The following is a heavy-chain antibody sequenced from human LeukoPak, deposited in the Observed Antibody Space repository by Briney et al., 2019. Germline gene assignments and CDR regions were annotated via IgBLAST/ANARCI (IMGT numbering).Heavy chain of an antibody. J-gene: IGHJ4*02. CDR1: GGTFSSYA. Sequence: AASVKVSCKASGGTFSSYAISWVRQAPGQGLEWMGGIIPIFGTANYAQKFQGRVTITADESTSTAYMELSSLRSEDTAVYYCARDRDYDSPGGFDYWGQGTLVTVSS. D-gene: IGHD3-22*01. V-gene: IGHV1-69*13. CDR3: ARDRDYDSPGGFDY. CDR2: IIPIFGTA.